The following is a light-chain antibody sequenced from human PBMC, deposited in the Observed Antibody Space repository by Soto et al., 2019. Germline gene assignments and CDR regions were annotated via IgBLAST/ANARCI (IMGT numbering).Light chain of an antibody. J-gene: IGLJ2*01. V-gene: IGLV1-51*01. CDR2: DDN. Sequence: QSVMTQPPSVSAAPGQKVTISCSGSSSNIGGNSVSWYQQLPGTAPKLLIYDDNKRPSGIPDRFSGSKSGTSATLGITGFQTGDEADYYCGTWDSRLSAVVFGGGTKLTVL. CDR3: GTWDSRLSAVV. CDR1: SSNIGGNS.